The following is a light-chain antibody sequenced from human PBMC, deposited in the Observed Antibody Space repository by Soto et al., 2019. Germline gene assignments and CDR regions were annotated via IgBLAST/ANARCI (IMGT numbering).Light chain of an antibody. J-gene: IGKJ2*01. V-gene: IGKV1-39*01. Sequence: DILMTQSPSSLSASVGDRVTITCRASQSISSYLNWYQQKPGQAPKLLIYAASSLQSGVPSRFSGSGSGTYFTLTISSLQPEDFATYYCQQSYSTPYTFGQGTKLEIK. CDR2: AAS. CDR1: QSISSY. CDR3: QQSYSTPYT.